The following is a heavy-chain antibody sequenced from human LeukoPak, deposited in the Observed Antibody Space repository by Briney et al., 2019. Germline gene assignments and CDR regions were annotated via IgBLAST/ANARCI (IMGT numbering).Heavy chain of an antibody. CDR1: GFSFSTQR. Sequence: GGSLRLSCAASGFSFSTQRMHWVRQAPGKGLVWVSYINIDERITGYADSVKGRFTISRDNAQNSLFLQLNSLRAEDTAVYYCARDPYSSGWYKDAFDIWGQGTMVTVSS. D-gene: IGHD6-19*01. V-gene: IGHV3-74*01. CDR2: INIDERIT. J-gene: IGHJ3*02. CDR3: ARDPYSSGWYKDAFDI.